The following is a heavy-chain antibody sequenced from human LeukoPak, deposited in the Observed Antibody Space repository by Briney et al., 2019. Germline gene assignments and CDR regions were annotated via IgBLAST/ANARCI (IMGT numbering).Heavy chain of an antibody. CDR2: INPSGGST. V-gene: IGHV1-46*01. Sequence: ASVKVSCKASGYTFTSYYMHWVRQAPRQGLEWMGIINPSGGSTSYAQKFQGRVTMTRDMSTSTVYMELSSLRSEDTAVYYCAREITVTAYFDYWGQGTLVTVSS. J-gene: IGHJ4*02. D-gene: IGHD4-17*01. CDR1: GYTFTSYY. CDR3: AREITVTAYFDY.